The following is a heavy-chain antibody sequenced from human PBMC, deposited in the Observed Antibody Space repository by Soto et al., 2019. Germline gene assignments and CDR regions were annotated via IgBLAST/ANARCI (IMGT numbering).Heavy chain of an antibody. CDR2: MNPNSVET. V-gene: IGHV1-8*01. Sequence: QGELVPSGAEVKKPGASVKVACKISGYTFTDYDINWVRQATGQGLEWIGWMNPNSVETAYAQKFKGRVTMTRSAYLSTAYLELRSLRSEDTAVYYCARVAVAARPRWYNWFDPWGQGTLVTVSS. CDR3: ARVAVAARPRWYNWFDP. D-gene: IGHD2-15*01. CDR1: GYTFTDYD. J-gene: IGHJ5*02.